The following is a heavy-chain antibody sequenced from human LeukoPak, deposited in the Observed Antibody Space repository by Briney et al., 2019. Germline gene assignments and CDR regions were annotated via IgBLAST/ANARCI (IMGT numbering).Heavy chain of an antibody. CDR1: GFTFSSYA. J-gene: IGHJ4*02. Sequence: PGGSLRLSCAASGFTFSSYAMSWVRQAPGKGLEWVSAISGSGGSTYYADSVKGRFTISRDNSKNTLYLQMNSLRAEDTAVYYCAKTFWGHTYYYDSSGYYPPDYWGQGTLVTVSS. V-gene: IGHV3-23*01. CDR3: AKTFWGHTYYYDSSGYYPPDY. CDR2: ISGSGGST. D-gene: IGHD3-22*01.